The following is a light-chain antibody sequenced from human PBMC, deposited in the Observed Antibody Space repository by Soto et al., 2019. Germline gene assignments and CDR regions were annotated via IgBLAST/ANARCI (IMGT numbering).Light chain of an antibody. CDR3: SSYRASSTTHYV. J-gene: IGLJ1*01. CDR2: DVS. Sequence: QSALTQPASLSGSPGQSITLSCTGTSSDVGGYNYVSWYQQHPGKAPKLMIYDVSNRPSGVSNRFSGSKSGNTASLTISGLQAEDEADYYCSSYRASSTTHYVFGTGTKVTGL. V-gene: IGLV2-14*03. CDR1: SSDVGGYNY.